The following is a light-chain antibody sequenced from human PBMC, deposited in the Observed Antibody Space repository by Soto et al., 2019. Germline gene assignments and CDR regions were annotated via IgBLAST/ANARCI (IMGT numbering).Light chain of an antibody. CDR2: GAS. CDR3: QQYGSSRIT. V-gene: IGKV3-20*01. J-gene: IGKJ5*01. Sequence: DIFLTQSPFTLSLSPGEIATLSCRASQSVSSSYLAWYQQKPGQAPRLLIYGASSRATGIPDRFSGSGSGTDFTLTISRLEPEDFAVYYCQQYGSSRITFGQGTRLEIK. CDR1: QSVSSSY.